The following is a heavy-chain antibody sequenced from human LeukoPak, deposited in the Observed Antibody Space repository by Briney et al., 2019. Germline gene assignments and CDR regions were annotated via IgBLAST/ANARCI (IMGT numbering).Heavy chain of an antibody. CDR2: IYSGGST. CDR1: GFTFSSYA. CDR3: ARNKERAFEY. J-gene: IGHJ4*02. Sequence: GGSLRLSCAASGFTFSSYAMSWVRQAPGKGLEWVSVIYSGGSTYYADSVKGRFTISRDNSKNTLYLQMNSLRAEDTAVYYCARNKERAFEYWGQGTRVTVSS. V-gene: IGHV3-66*01. D-gene: IGHD1-1*01.